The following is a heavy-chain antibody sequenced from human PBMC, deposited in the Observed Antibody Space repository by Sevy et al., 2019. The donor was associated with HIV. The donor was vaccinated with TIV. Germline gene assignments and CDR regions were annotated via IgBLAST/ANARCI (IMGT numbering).Heavy chain of an antibody. J-gene: IGHJ6*02. Sequence: GGSLRLSCAASGFTFSSFEMTWVRQAPGKGLEWVSYISSSGSTIYYKNSVKGRFTISRDNAKNSLYLQMNSLRAEDTAVYYCAKRGGHYDLGMDVWGQGTTVTVSS. V-gene: IGHV3-48*03. CDR2: ISSSGSTI. CDR3: AKRGGHYDLGMDV. D-gene: IGHD3-3*01. CDR1: GFTFSSFE.